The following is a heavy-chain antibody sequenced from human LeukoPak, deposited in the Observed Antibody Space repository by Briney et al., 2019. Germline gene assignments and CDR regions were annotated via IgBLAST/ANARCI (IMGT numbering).Heavy chain of an antibody. D-gene: IGHD3-10*01. Sequence: GGSLRLSCAASGFTFSDSAIHWVRLPSGKGLEWVGRIRNKANTYETAYAASVNGRFTVSRDDSKNMAYLQMTSLKTEDTAVYYCTRLTMVRGLILYFDYWSQGTLVTVSS. CDR1: GFTFSDSA. CDR3: TRLTMVRGLILYFDY. J-gene: IGHJ4*02. CDR2: IRNKANTYET. V-gene: IGHV3-73*01.